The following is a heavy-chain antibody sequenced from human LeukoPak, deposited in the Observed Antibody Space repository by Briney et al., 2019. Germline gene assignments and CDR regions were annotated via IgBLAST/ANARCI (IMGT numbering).Heavy chain of an antibody. J-gene: IGHJ4*02. CDR2: ISSSGSTI. D-gene: IGHD6-19*01. CDR1: GFTFSSYE. Sequence: GGSLRLSCAASGFTFSSYEMNWVRQAPGKGLEWVSYISSSGSTIYYADSVKGRFTISRDNSKNTLYLQMNSLRAEDTAVYYCARKETTGYSSGWYDYWGQGTLVTVSS. V-gene: IGHV3-48*03. CDR3: ARKETTGYSSGWYDY.